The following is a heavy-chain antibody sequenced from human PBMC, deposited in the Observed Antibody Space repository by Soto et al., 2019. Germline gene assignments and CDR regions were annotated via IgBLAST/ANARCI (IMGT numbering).Heavy chain of an antibody. D-gene: IGHD3-16*01. J-gene: IGHJ6*02. CDR1: GYSFSTSS. CDR3: ARMGDGFTGMDV. V-gene: IGHV5-51*01. CDR2: IHPCDSDT. Sequence: PVESLKISCNGSGYSFSTSSIGWVRQMPGKCLEWIGNIHPCDSDTIYSPSFQGQVTISADKSISTAYLQWSSLKASDTAMYYCARMGDGFTGMDVWGQGTTVTVSS.